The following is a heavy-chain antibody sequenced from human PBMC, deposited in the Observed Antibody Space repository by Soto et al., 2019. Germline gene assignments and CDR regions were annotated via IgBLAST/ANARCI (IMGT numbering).Heavy chain of an antibody. Sequence: SETLSLTCTVSGGSISSGGYYWSWIRQHPGKGLEWIGYIYYSGSTYYNPSLKSRVTISVDTSKNQFSLKLSSVTAADTAVYYCARVSGDYYDSSGLADAFDIWGQGTMVTVSS. CDR3: ARVSGDYYDSSGLADAFDI. CDR1: GGSISSGGYY. J-gene: IGHJ3*02. D-gene: IGHD3-22*01. CDR2: IYYSGST. V-gene: IGHV4-31*03.